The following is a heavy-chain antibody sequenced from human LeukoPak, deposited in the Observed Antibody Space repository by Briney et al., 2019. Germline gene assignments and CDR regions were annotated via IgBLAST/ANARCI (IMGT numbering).Heavy chain of an antibody. CDR3: ARRGHYYDSSGYLRPDAFDI. CDR2: IYPGDSDT. D-gene: IGHD3-22*01. CDR1: GYSFSSYW. J-gene: IGHJ3*02. Sequence: GESLKISCKGSGYSFSSYWIGWVRQMPGKGLKWMGIIYPGDSDTRYSPSFQGQVTISADKSISTAYLQWNSLKASGTAMYYCARRGHYYDSSGYLRPDAFDIWGQGTMVTVSS. V-gene: IGHV5-51*01.